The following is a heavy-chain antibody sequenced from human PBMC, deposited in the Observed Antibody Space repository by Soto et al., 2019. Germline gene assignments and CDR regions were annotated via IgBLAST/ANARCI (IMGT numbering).Heavy chain of an antibody. Sequence: GGSLRLSCAASGFTFSSYGMHWVRQAPGKGLEWVAVIWYDGSNKYYADSVKGRFTISRDNSKNTLYLQMNSLRAEDTAVYYCARDTTREYGSGSYFPGGDAFDIWGQGTMVTVSS. CDR2: IWYDGSNK. J-gene: IGHJ3*02. V-gene: IGHV3-33*01. CDR3: ARDTTREYGSGSYFPGGDAFDI. D-gene: IGHD3-10*01. CDR1: GFTFSSYG.